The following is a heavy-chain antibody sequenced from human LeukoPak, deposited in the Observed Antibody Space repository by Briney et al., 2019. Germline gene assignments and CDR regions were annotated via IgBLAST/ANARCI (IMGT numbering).Heavy chain of an antibody. CDR2: ISGSGGTT. V-gene: IGHV3-23*01. CDR3: AKARRSSWYYFDY. D-gene: IGHD6-13*01. Sequence: GGSLRLSCAASGFTFSSYAMSWVRQAPGKGLEWVSAISGSGGTTYCADSVKGRFTISRDNSKNTLYLQMNSLRAEDTAVYYCAKARRSSWYYFDYWGQGTLVTVSS. J-gene: IGHJ4*02. CDR1: GFTFSSYA.